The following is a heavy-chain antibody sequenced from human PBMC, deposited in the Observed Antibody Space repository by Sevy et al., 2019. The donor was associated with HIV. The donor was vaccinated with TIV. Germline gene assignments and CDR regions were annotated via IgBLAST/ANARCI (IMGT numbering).Heavy chain of an antibody. J-gene: IGHJ3*02. CDR2: IVPMFGTI. Sequence: ASVKVSCKASGGTSNSYVISWVRQAPGQGLEWMGSIVPMFGTINYAQKFQGRVTITADKSTSTAYMELTSLRFDDTAVYYCAIVGCPPSIWGQGTMVTVSS. CDR3: AIVGCPPSI. D-gene: IGHD2-8*01. V-gene: IGHV1-69*06. CDR1: GGTSNSYV.